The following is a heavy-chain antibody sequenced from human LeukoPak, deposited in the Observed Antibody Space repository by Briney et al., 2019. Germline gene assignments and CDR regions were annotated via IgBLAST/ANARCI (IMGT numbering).Heavy chain of an antibody. Sequence: GGSLRLSCAASGFTFNSYWLHWVRQAPGKGLVWVSRVNGDGSDTSYADSVKGRFTISRDNAKNTLYLQMNSLRAEDTAVYYCASLTMVRGVPIVGYWGQGTLVTVSS. CDR2: VNGDGSDT. CDR1: GFTFNSYW. D-gene: IGHD3-10*01. CDR3: ASLTMVRGVPIVGY. V-gene: IGHV3-74*01. J-gene: IGHJ4*02.